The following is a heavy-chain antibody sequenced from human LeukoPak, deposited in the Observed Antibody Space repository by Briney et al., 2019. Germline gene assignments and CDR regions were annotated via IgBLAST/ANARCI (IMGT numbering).Heavy chain of an antibody. CDR3: AKPGQWRYNWFDP. V-gene: IGHV3-23*01. J-gene: IGHJ5*02. Sequence: QSGGSLRLSCAASGFTFSSYAMSWVRQAPGKGLEWVSAISGSGGSTYYADSVKGRLTISRDNSKNTLYLQMNSLRAEDTAVYYCAKPGQWRYNWFDPWGQGTLVTVSS. CDR1: GFTFSSYA. D-gene: IGHD6-19*01. CDR2: ISGSGGST.